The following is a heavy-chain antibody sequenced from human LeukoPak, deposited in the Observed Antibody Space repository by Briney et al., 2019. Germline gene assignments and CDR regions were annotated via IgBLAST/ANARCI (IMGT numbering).Heavy chain of an antibody. J-gene: IGHJ4*02. CDR3: ARDKGGYCSGGSCYRYDHFDY. D-gene: IGHD2-15*01. Sequence: GGSLRLPCAASGFTFSRYSMNWVRQAPGKGPEWVASIGTSDKYIYYADSVKGRFTISRDNAKDSLYLQMNNLRAEDTAVYYCARDKGGYCSGGSCYRYDHFDYWGQGTQVTVSS. V-gene: IGHV3-21*01. CDR1: GFTFSRYS. CDR2: IGTSDKYI.